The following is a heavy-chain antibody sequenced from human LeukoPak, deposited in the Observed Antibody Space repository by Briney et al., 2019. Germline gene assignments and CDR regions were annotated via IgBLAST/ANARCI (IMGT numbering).Heavy chain of an antibody. Sequence: PSETLSLTCSVSGGSISSYYWSWIRQPAGKGLEWIGRIHTSGSTNYNPSLKSRVTMSVDTSKNQFSLKLSSVTAADTAVYYCARDQANFYPTVGWFDPWGQGTLVTVSS. J-gene: IGHJ5*02. CDR1: GGSISSYY. CDR3: ARDQANFYPTVGWFDP. CDR2: IHTSGST. D-gene: IGHD2/OR15-2a*01. V-gene: IGHV4-4*07.